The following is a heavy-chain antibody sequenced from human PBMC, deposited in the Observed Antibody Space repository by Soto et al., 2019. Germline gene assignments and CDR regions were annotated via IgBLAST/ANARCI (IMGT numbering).Heavy chain of an antibody. D-gene: IGHD1-1*01. Sequence: PGESLKISCKGSGYSFTSYWISWVRQMPGKGLEWMGRIDPSDSYTNYSPSFQGHVTISADKSISTAYLQWSSLKASDTAMYYCARHEQLERVEFDYWGQGTLVTVSS. CDR3: ARHEQLERVEFDY. CDR2: IDPSDSYT. V-gene: IGHV5-10-1*01. CDR1: GYSFTSYW. J-gene: IGHJ4*02.